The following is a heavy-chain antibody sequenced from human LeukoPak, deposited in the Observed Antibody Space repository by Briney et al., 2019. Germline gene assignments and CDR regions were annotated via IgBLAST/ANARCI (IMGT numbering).Heavy chain of an antibody. CDR3: ARGPFPSSVHGVIDRSWFDP. J-gene: IGHJ5*02. CDR2: INHSGST. CDR1: GGSFSGYY. D-gene: IGHD3-10*02. V-gene: IGHV4-34*01. Sequence: MSSETLSLTCAVYGGSFSGYYWSWIRQPPGKGLEWIVGINHSGSTNYNPSLKSRVTISVDTSKNQFSLKLSSVTAADTAVYYCARGPFPSSVHGVIDRSWFDPWGQGTLVTVSS.